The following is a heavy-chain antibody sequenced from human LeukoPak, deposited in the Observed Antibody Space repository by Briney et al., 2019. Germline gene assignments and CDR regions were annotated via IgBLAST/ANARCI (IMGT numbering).Heavy chain of an antibody. V-gene: IGHV3-53*01. D-gene: IGHD6-19*01. CDR3: AGATKWLAHDF. CDR1: GFTVSGTY. Sequence: PGGSLRLSCAASGFTVSGTYMSWARQAAGKGWEWVSTIFDAGSTSYADSVKGRFTISRDNSKNTLFLQMNSLRADDTAVYYCAGATKWLAHDFWGQGTLVTVSS. J-gene: IGHJ4*02. CDR2: IFDAGST.